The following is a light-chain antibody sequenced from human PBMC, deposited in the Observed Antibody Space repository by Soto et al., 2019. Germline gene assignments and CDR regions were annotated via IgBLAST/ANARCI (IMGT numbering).Light chain of an antibody. Sequence: QSVLTQPPSVSGAPGQRVTISCTGSSSNIGAGYDVHWYQQLPGTAPKLLIYGNSNRPSGVPDRFSGSKSGTSASLAITGIQAEDEADYYCQSYDSSLRTVFGGGTKLTVL. CDR3: QSYDSSLRTV. CDR1: SSNIGAGYD. V-gene: IGLV1-40*01. CDR2: GNS. J-gene: IGLJ2*01.